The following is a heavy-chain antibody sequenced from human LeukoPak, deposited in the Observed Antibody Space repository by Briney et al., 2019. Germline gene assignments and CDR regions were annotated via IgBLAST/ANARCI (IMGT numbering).Heavy chain of an antibody. D-gene: IGHD2-2*01. Sequence: GGSLRLSCAASGFTFSSYAMSWVRQAPGKGLEWVSAISGSGGSTYYADSVKGRFTISRDNSKNTLYLQMNSLRAEDTAVYYCATGGSTSSDNWFDPWGQEPWSPSPQ. J-gene: IGHJ5*02. CDR1: GFTFSSYA. CDR3: ATGGSTSSDNWFDP. V-gene: IGHV3-23*01. CDR2: ISGSGGST.